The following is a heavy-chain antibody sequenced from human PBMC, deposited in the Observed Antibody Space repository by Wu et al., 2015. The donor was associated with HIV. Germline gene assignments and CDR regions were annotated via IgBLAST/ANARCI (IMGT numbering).Heavy chain of an antibody. CDR1: GGTFTTYA. CDR2: ISTYNGKT. J-gene: IGHJ4*02. Sequence: QVQLVQSGAEVKKPASSVKVSCKASGGTFTTYAISWVRQAPGQGLEWMGWISTYNGKTDYTQKVQGRVTLTTDTSTSTAYMELRSLTSDDTAMYYCAVMVRGVIIRRYFDYWGQGTLVIVSS. D-gene: IGHD3-10*01. V-gene: IGHV1-18*01. CDR3: AVMVRGVIIRRYFDY.